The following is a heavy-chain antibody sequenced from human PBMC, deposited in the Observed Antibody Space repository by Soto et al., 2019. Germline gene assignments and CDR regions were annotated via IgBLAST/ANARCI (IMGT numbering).Heavy chain of an antibody. CDR2: ISSSGSTI. CDR1: GFTFSSYE. Sequence: EVQLVESGGGLVQPGGSLRLSCAASGFTFSSYEMNWVRQAPGKGLEWVSYISSSGSTIYYADSVKGRFTISRDNAKNSLYLQMNSLRAEDTAVYYCARPLGGLTTVTTASGMDVWGQGTTVTVSS. D-gene: IGHD4-17*01. CDR3: ARPLGGLTTVTTASGMDV. J-gene: IGHJ6*02. V-gene: IGHV3-48*03.